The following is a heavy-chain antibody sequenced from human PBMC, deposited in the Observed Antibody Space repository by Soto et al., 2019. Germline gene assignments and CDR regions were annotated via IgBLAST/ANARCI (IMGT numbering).Heavy chain of an antibody. D-gene: IGHD3-22*01. J-gene: IGHJ4*02. CDR3: AKDGEHDSSGSHPNSDY. CDR2: ISWNSGSI. Sequence: GGSLRLSCAASGFTFDDYAMHWVRQAPGKGLEWVSGISWNSGSIGYADSVKGRFTISRDNAKNSLYLQMNSLRAEDTALYYCAKDGEHDSSGSHPNSDYWGQGTLVTVSS. CDR1: GFTFDDYA. V-gene: IGHV3-9*01.